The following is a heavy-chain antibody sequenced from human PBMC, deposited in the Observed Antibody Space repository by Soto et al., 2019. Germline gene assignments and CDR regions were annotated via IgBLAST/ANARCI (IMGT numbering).Heavy chain of an antibody. J-gene: IGHJ4*02. Sequence: AGGSLRLSCSTSGFIFSESTIYWVRQVPGKGLEAISAVSTSGRSTYYAGSVKDRFTISRDNSKNTLFLQMGSLRPEDTAIYYCVKQAHGLDGVAFDYWGQGTQVTVSS. CDR1: GFIFSEST. CDR3: VKQAHGLDGVAFDY. CDR2: VSTSGRST. D-gene: IGHD2-15*01. V-gene: IGHV3-64D*06.